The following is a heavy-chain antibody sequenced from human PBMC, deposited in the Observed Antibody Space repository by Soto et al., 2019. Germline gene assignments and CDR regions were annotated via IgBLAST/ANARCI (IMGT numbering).Heavy chain of an antibody. V-gene: IGHV4-34*01. CDR2: INHSGST. J-gene: IGHJ5*02. D-gene: IGHD5-12*01. CDR1: GGSFGGYY. CDR3: ARVYSGYGYNWFDP. Sequence: SETLSLTCAVYGGSFGGYYWSWIRQPPGKGLEWIGEINHSGSTNYNPSLKSRVTISVDTSKNQFSLKLSSVTAADTAVYYCARVYSGYGYNWFDPWGQGTLVTVSS.